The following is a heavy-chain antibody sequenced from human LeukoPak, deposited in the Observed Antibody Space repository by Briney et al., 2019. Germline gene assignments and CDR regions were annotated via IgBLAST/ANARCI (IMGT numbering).Heavy chain of an antibody. V-gene: IGHV3-11*01. CDR3: ARVGGGAYDSSGYYYVFFDY. D-gene: IGHD3-22*01. CDR1: GFTFSDYY. Sequence: PGGSLRLSCAASGFTFSDYYMSWIRQAPGKGLEWVSYSSSSGSTIYYADSVKGRFTISRDNAKGSLYLQMNSLRAEDTAVYYCARVGGGAYDSSGYYYVFFDYWGQGTLVTVSS. CDR2: SSSSGSTI. J-gene: IGHJ4*02.